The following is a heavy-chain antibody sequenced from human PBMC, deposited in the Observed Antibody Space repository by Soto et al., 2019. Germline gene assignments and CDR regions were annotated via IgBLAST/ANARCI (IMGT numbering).Heavy chain of an antibody. V-gene: IGHV4-30-4*01. Sequence: QVQLQESDPGLVKPSETLSLTCTVSGGSISGGVYYWSWIRQPPGKGLEWIGYIYASGSTYYNPSRKSRVTISVDTSNNQFSLRLTSVTAADSAVYYCAREVIPLTTDWYFDLWGLGTLVTVSP. CDR3: AREVIPLTTDWYFDL. CDR2: IYASGST. D-gene: IGHD4-17*01. CDR1: GGSISGGVYY. J-gene: IGHJ2*01.